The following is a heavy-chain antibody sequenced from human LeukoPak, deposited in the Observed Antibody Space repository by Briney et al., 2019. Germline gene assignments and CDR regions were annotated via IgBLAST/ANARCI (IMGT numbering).Heavy chain of an antibody. J-gene: IGHJ1*01. CDR1: GGSISSGGYS. V-gene: IGHV4-30-4*07. Sequence: KPSETLSLTCAVSGGSISSGGYSWSWIRQPPGKGLEWIGYIYYSGSTYYNPSLKSRVTISVDTSKNQFSLKLSSVTAADTAVYYCARVKEVAGTLWYFQHWGQGTLVTVSS. CDR3: ARVKEVAGTLWYFQH. CDR2: IYYSGST. D-gene: IGHD6-19*01.